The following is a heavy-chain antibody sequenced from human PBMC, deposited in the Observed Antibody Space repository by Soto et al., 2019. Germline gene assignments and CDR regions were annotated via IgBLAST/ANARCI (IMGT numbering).Heavy chain of an antibody. D-gene: IGHD2-8*01. CDR2: INPKSGGT. Sequence: ASVKVSCKASGYSFTDYHIHWVRQAPGQGLEWLGRINPKSGGTSTAQKFQGWVTMTTDTSISTASMELTRPPSDDTAIYYCARGDSTDCPTGVCPFFSNHHMDVWRQATKVTV. CDR1: GYSFTDYH. J-gene: IGHJ6*02. V-gene: IGHV1-2*04. CDR3: ARGDSTDCPTGVCPFFSNHHMDV.